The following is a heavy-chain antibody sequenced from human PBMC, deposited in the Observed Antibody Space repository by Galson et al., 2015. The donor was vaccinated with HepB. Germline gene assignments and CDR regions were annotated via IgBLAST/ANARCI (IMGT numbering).Heavy chain of an antibody. D-gene: IGHD2-2*01. CDR1: GYTFTGYY. V-gene: IGHV1-2*02. CDR3: GREITSGTSY. Sequence: SVKVSCKASGYTFTGYYMNWVRQAPGQGLEWMGWINPNSGGTNYAQKFQGRVTMTRDTSIATVYMELNRLSSDDTAVYYCGREITSGTSYWGQGTLITVSS. J-gene: IGHJ4*02. CDR2: INPNSGGT.